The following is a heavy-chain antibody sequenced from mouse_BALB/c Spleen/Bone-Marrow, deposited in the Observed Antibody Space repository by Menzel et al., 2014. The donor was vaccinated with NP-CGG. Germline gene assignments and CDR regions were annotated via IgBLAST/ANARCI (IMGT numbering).Heavy chain of an antibody. J-gene: IGHJ3*01. CDR3: AREKGITFAY. V-gene: IGHV1-4*01. CDR2: INPSSGYT. Sequence: LVESGAELAGPGASVKMSCKASGYTFTSYTMHWVKQRPGQGLEWIGYINPSSGYTNYNQKFKDKATLTADKSSSTAYMQLSSLTSEDSAVYYCAREKGITFAYWGQGTLVTVSA. D-gene: IGHD2-4*01. CDR1: GYTFTSYT.